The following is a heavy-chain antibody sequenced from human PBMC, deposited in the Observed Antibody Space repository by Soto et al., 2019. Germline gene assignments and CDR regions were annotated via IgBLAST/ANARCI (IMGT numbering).Heavy chain of an antibody. D-gene: IGHD3-10*01. J-gene: IGHJ4*02. V-gene: IGHV3-23*01. Sequence: EVQLLESGGGLVQPGGSLRLSCAASGFTFSSYDMSWVRQAPGKGLEWVSAIRDSGGSTYSADSVKGRFTISRDNSKKMLYLQMNSLRVEDTAVYYCARRRDDSGSYFDYWGQGTLVTVSS. CDR1: GFTFSSYD. CDR3: ARRRDDSGSYFDY. CDR2: IRDSGGST.